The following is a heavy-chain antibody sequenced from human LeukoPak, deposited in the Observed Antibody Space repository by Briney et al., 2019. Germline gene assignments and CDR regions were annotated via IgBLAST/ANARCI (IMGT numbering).Heavy chain of an antibody. CDR2: INHSGST. D-gene: IGHD5-18*01. CDR1: GGSFSGYY. J-gene: IGHJ4*02. V-gene: IGHV4-34*01. Sequence: SETLSLTCAVYGGSFSGYYWSWIRQPPGKGLEWIGEINHSGSTNYNPSLKSRVTISVDTSKNQFSLKLSSVTAADTAVYYCAARQRCGYSYGPYYFDYWGQGTLVTVSS. CDR3: AARQRCGYSYGPYYFDY.